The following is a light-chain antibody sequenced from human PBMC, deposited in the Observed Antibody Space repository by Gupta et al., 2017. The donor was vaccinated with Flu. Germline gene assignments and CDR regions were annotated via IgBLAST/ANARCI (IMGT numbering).Light chain of an antibody. Sequence: QSSLTQPASVSGSPGQSIPLSCPGTSSDVGRSDSVSWYQQHPDKAPKLLIYDVSSRPSGVSSRFSGSKSGNTASLTISGLQAEDETDYYCSSYTSISTFYVFGTGTKVTVL. V-gene: IGLV2-14*01. CDR1: SSDVGRSDS. CDR2: DVS. CDR3: SSYTSISTFYV. J-gene: IGLJ1*01.